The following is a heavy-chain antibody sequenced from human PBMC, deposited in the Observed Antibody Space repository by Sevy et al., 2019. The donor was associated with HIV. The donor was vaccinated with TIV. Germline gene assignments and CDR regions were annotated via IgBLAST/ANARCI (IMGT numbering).Heavy chain of an antibody. CDR2: INPSGGST. V-gene: IGHV1-46*01. Sequence: ASVKVSCKASGYTFTSYYMHWVRQAPGQGLEWMGIINPSGGSTSYAQKFQGRVTMTRDTSTSTVYMELRSLRSEDTAVYYCARVPLYCSGGSCYSDDAFDIWGQGTMVTVSS. CDR3: ARVPLYCSGGSCYSDDAFDI. D-gene: IGHD2-15*01. J-gene: IGHJ3*02. CDR1: GYTFTSYY.